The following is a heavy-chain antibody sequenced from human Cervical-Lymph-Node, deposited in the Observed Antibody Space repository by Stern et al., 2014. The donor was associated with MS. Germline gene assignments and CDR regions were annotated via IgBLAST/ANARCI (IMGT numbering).Heavy chain of an antibody. CDR2: IGTAGYT. D-gene: IGHD1-1*01. CDR1: GFTFSSYD. J-gene: IGHJ4*02. V-gene: IGHV3-13*01. Sequence: VQLVESGGGLVQPGGSLRLSCAASGFTFSSYDMHWVRQATGKGLEWVSAIGTAGYTYYPGSVKGRFTISRENAKNSLYLQMNSLRAGDTAVYYCARGTGYNQYYFDYWGQGTLVTVSS. CDR3: ARGTGYNQYYFDY.